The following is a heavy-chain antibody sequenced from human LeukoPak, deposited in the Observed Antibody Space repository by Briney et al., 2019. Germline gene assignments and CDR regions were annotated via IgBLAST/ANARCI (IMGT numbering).Heavy chain of an antibody. CDR1: GYTFTGYY. V-gene: IGHV1-46*01. CDR3: ARGWVDTAMVSY. CDR2: INPSGGST. Sequence: ASVKVSCKASGYTFTGYYMHWVRQAPGQGLEWMGWINPSGGSTSYAQKFQGRVTMTRDTSTSTVYMELSSLRSEDTAVYYCARGWVDTAMVSYWGQGTLVTVSS. J-gene: IGHJ4*02. D-gene: IGHD5-18*01.